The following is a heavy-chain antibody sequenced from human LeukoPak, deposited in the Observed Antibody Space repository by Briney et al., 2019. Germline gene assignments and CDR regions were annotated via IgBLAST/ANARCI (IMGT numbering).Heavy chain of an antibody. Sequence: KTSETLSLTCTVSGGSISSYYWSWIRQPPGKGLEWIGYIYYSGSTNYNPSLKSRVTISVDTSKNQFSLKLSSVTAADTAVYYCARHPPGIAVAGYLQHWGQGTLVTVSS. J-gene: IGHJ1*01. V-gene: IGHV4-59*08. CDR3: ARHPPGIAVAGYLQH. CDR1: GGSISSYY. CDR2: IYYSGST. D-gene: IGHD6-19*01.